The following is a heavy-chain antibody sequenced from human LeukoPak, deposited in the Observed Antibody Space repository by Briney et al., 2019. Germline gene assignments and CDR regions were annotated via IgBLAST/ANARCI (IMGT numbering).Heavy chain of an antibody. V-gene: IGHV3-33*01. J-gene: IGHJ6*04. CDR1: GFTFSSYG. Sequence: GGSLRLSCSASGFTFSSYGMHWVRQAPGKGLEWLAVIWYDGSNKYYADSVKGRFTISRDNSKNTLYLQMNSLRAEDTAVYYCARGLVVVPAHMDVWGKGTTVTVSS. D-gene: IGHD2-2*01. CDR3: ARGLVVVPAHMDV. CDR2: IWYDGSNK.